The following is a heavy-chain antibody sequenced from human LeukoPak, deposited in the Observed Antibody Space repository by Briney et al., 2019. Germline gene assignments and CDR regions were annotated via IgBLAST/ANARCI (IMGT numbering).Heavy chain of an antibody. V-gene: IGHV3-7*01. D-gene: IGHD2-8*01. CDR1: GFTFSNYW. CDR2: IKQDGSET. CDR3: ARKGGTRGPLNY. J-gene: IGHJ4*02. Sequence: GESLRLSCAASGFTFSNYWMSRVRQAPGKGLEWVANIKQDGSETYYVDSVKGRFTISGDNAKNSLFLQMNSLTAEDTAVYYCARKGGTRGPLNYWGQGTLVTVSS.